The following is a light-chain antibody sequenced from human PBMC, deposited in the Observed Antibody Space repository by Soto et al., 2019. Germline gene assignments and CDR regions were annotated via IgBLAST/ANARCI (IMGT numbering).Light chain of an antibody. CDR1: QSVLSDF. CDR2: NAS. CDR3: QPYGDSPLYS. Sequence: EIVLTQSPGTLSLSPGERATLSCRASQSVLSDFLAWYQQKSGRAPRLLIYNASRSAAGIPDRFSGSGSGTDFTLTISRLEPEDCAVSFCQPYGDSPLYSFGQGTKLEIK. V-gene: IGKV3-20*01. J-gene: IGKJ2*01.